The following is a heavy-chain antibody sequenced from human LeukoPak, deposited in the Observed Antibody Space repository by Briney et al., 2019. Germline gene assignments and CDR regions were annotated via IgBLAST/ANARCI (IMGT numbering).Heavy chain of an antibody. J-gene: IGHJ3*02. CDR3: AGLQQQLNAFDI. D-gene: IGHD6-13*01. Sequence: GESLKISCKGSGYSFTSYWISWVRQMPGKGLEWMGRIDPTDSYTNYSPSFQGHVTISADKSISTAYLQWSSLKASDTGMYYCAGLQQQLNAFDIWGQGTMVTVSS. CDR2: IDPTDSYT. CDR1: GYSFTSYW. V-gene: IGHV5-10-1*01.